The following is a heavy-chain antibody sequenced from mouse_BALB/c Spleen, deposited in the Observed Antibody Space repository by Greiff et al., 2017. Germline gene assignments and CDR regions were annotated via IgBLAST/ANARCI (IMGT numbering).Heavy chain of an antibody. J-gene: IGHJ1*01. Sequence: QVQLQQPGAELVKPGASVKMSCKASGYTFTSYWLGWVKQRPGHGLEWIGDIYPGGGYTNYNEKFKGKATLTADTSSSTAYMQLSSLTSEDSAVYFCARWLLRYFDVWGAGTTVTVSS. CDR1: GYTFTSYW. V-gene: IGHV1-63*02. CDR2: IYPGGGYT. D-gene: IGHD2-3*01. CDR3: ARWLLRYFDV.